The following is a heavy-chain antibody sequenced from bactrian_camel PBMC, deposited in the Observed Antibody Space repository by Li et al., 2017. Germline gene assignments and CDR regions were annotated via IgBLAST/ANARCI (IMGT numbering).Heavy chain of an antibody. CDR1: GFSFGEAD. Sequence: VQLVESGGGSVQPGGSLTLSCTASGFSFGEADMAWYRQTPGNDCELLSYINSDGSTHSVDSVKGRFTISRDNAKNTLYLQMNSLKSEDTALYYCVGLTPGAWGQGTQVTVS. V-gene: IGHV3S60*01. D-gene: IGHD1*01. J-gene: IGHJ4*01. CDR2: INSDGST. CDR3: VGLTPGA.